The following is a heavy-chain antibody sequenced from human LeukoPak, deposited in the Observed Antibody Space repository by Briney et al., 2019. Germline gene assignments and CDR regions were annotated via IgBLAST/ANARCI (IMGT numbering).Heavy chain of an antibody. J-gene: IGHJ4*02. CDR1: GYSISSGYY. Sequence: SETLSLTCAVSGYSISSGYYRGWIRQPPGKGLEWIGSIYHSGSTYYNPSLKSRGTISVDTSKNQFSLKLSSVTAADTAVYYCARRDGIAELDYWGQGTLVTVSS. D-gene: IGHD5-24*01. V-gene: IGHV4-38-2*01. CDR3: ARRDGIAELDY. CDR2: IYHSGST.